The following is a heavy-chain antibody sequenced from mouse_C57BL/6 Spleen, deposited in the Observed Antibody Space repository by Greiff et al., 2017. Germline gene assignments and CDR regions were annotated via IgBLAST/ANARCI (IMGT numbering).Heavy chain of an antibody. V-gene: IGHV1-55*01. J-gene: IGHJ2*01. Sequence: VQLQQSGAELVKPGASVKMSCKASGYTFTSYWITWVKQRPGQGLEWIGEIYPGSGSTNYNEKFKGKATLTVDTSSSTAYMQLSSLTSEDSAVYYCAKGVYCFDYWGQGTTLTVSS. CDR1: GYTFTSYW. CDR3: AKGVYCFDY. CDR2: IYPGSGST.